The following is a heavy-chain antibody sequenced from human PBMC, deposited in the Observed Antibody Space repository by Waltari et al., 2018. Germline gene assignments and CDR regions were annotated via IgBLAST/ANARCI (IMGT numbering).Heavy chain of an antibody. CDR1: GFTFNSYG. CDR2: IGSRGTDI. CDR3: ASGGAIRGVVFDDY. Sequence: VHLVESGGTLVQPGGSLRLSCAASGFTFNSYGMNWVRQAPGKGLEWVSYIGSRGTDIVYADSVKGRFTISRDNTRNSLYLQMNSLRAEDTALYYCASGGAIRGVVFDDYWGQGTLVTVSS. J-gene: IGHJ4*02. V-gene: IGHV3-48*04. D-gene: IGHD3-10*01.